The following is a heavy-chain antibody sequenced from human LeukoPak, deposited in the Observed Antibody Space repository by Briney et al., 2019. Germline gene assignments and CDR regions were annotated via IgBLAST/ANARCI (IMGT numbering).Heavy chain of an antibody. CDR3: GKSGSRDWDYFEY. CDR2: SSGTGGIT. Sequence: TGGSLRLSCAASGFTFSSYAMSWVRQAPGKGLEWVSSSGTGGITYYTDSVRGRFTISRANSKNTLFMQMNSLRAEDTAVYYCGKSGSRDWDYFEYWGQGTLVTASS. D-gene: IGHD6-19*01. J-gene: IGHJ4*02. CDR1: GFTFSSYA. V-gene: IGHV3-23*01.